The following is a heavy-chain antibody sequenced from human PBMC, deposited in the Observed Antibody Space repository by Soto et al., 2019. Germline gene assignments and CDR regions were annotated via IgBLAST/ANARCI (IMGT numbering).Heavy chain of an antibody. V-gene: IGHV4-31*03. CDR3: GAYNGAGSYFRSSAFDI. D-gene: IGHD3-10*01. J-gene: IGHJ3*02. CDR2: IHYSGSA. Sequence: SETLSHTCTVSSGSIISGGYHWSWIRQHPGQGLEWIGYIHYSGSAYYNPSLKSRLSMSIDTSKNQFSLKLSSVTAADTAVYYCGAYNGAGSYFRSSAFDIWGQGTMVTV. CDR1: SGSIISGGYH.